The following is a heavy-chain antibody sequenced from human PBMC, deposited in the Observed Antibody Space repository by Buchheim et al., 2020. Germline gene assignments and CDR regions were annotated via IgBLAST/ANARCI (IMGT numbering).Heavy chain of an antibody. J-gene: IGHJ4*02. CDR1: SAFISDTSVY. Sequence: QLQLQESGPRLVKPSETLSLTCAGSSAFISDTSVYWAWVRQTTGKELEWIASLFSRGKTYYNPSLQIRVTMSGGMSMNEFSLKLSSVSAADTAMYYCARVVVMVAATRGYFDFWGQG. D-gene: IGHD2-15*01. V-gene: IGHV4-39*07. CDR3: ARVVVMVAATRGYFDF. CDR2: LFSRGKT.